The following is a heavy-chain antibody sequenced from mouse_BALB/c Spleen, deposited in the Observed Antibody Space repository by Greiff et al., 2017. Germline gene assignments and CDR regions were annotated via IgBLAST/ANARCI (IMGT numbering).Heavy chain of an antibody. J-gene: IGHJ1*01. CDR2: ISSGGGNT. V-gene: IGHV5-9*03. CDR3: ARYGSSYGKYFDV. CDR1: GFTFSSYT. Sequence: EVNLVESGGGLVKPGGSLKLSCAASGFTFSSYTMSWVRQTPEKRLEWVATISSGGGNTYYPDSVKGRFTISRDNAKNNLYLQMSSLRSEDTALYYCARYGSSYGKYFDVWGAGTTVTVSS. D-gene: IGHD1-1*01.